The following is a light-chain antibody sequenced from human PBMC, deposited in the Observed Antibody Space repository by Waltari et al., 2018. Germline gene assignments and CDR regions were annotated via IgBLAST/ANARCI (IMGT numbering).Light chain of an antibody. V-gene: IGLV1-44*01. CDR3: AAWDDSLNGRWV. CDR2: RSD. Sequence: QSVLTQPPSASATPGQRVIISCSGSTSNIGSNLVNWYQQLPGKAPKLLIYRSDQRPSGVLDRFSGSKSGTSASLAISGLQSEDEADYYCAAWDDSLNGRWVFGGGTKVTVL. J-gene: IGLJ3*02. CDR1: TSNIGSNL.